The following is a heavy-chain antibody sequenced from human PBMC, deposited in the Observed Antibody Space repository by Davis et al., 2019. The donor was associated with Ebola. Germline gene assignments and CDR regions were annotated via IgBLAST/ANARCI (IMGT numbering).Heavy chain of an antibody. D-gene: IGHD6-13*01. J-gene: IGHJ3*01. CDR2: IHSDGSVI. V-gene: IGHV3-74*01. CDR1: GFTFSNYW. Sequence: GESLKISCAASGFTFSNYWMHWVRQGPGKGLVWVSRIHSDGSVISYADSVKGRFTISRDNAKNTLYLQMNSLRAEDAGVYYCAAIAVTGTAGAFDFWGQGTMVTVSS. CDR3: AAIAVTGTAGAFDF.